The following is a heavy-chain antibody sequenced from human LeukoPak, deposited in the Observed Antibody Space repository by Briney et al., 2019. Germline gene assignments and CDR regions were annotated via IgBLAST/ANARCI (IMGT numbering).Heavy chain of an antibody. J-gene: IGHJ4*02. CDR3: ARWTGSGYYTRSFDY. V-gene: IGHV4-4*02. D-gene: IGHD3-22*01. CDR1: GGSISSSNW. CDR2: IYHSGST. Sequence: SETLSLTCAVSGGSISSSNWWSWVRQPPGKGLEWIGEIYHSGSTNYNPSLKSRVTISVDTSKNQFSLKLSSVTAADTAVYYCARWTGSGYYTRSFDYWGQGTLVTVSS.